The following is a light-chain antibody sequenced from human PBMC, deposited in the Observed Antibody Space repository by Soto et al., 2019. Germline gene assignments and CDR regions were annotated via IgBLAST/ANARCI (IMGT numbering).Light chain of an antibody. Sequence: VMSLSPAPLSVSPGARATLSCRASQSVSSNLAWYQQKPGQAPRLLIYRASARATGVPARFSGDGSGTDFTLTISRLEPEDFAVYYCQQYAYSPIPFGQGTLLEV. J-gene: IGKJ5*01. V-gene: IGKV3-15*01. CDR2: RAS. CDR3: QQYAYSPIP. CDR1: QSVSSN.